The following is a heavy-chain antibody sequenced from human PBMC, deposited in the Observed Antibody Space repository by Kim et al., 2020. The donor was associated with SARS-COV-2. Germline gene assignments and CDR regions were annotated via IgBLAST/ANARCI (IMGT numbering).Heavy chain of an antibody. V-gene: IGHV3-23*01. CDR2: VRGSGVNK. Sequence: GGSLRLSCVASGFNFDTYTMSWVRQAPGKGLEWPSGVRGSGVNKYYADSVKGRFTISRDNSKNTLYLQMNSLTVEDTAVYYSAKDQDSGSYYGDYWGRGT. D-gene: IGHD1-26*01. CDR3: AKDQDSGSYYGDY. CDR1: GFNFDTYT. J-gene: IGHJ4*02.